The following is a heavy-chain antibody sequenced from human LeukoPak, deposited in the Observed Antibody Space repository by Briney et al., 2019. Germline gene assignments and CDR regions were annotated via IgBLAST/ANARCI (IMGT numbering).Heavy chain of an antibody. CDR1: GYTFTSYY. J-gene: IGHJ4*02. D-gene: IGHD2-2*01. CDR2: ISPSGGST. Sequence: ASVKVSCKASGYTFTSYYMRWVRQAPGQGLEWMGVISPSGGSTSYAQKFQGRVTMTRDTSTSTVYMELSSLRSEDTAVCYCARDREPVVPAANGMVFDYWGQGTLVTVSS. V-gene: IGHV1-46*01. CDR3: ARDREPVVPAANGMVFDY.